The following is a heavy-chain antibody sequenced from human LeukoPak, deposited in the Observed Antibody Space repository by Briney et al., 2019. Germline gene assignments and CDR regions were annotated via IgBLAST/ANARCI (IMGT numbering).Heavy chain of an antibody. D-gene: IGHD3-10*01. Sequence: GGSLRLSCAASGFTFSSYWMSWVRQAPGKGLEWVANIKQDGSEKYYVDSVKGRFTISRDNAKNSLYLQMNSLRAEDTAVYYCVRAGDYYYYGMDVWGQGTTVTVSS. CDR2: IKQDGSEK. V-gene: IGHV3-7*03. CDR1: GFTFSSYW. CDR3: VRAGDYYYYGMDV. J-gene: IGHJ6*02.